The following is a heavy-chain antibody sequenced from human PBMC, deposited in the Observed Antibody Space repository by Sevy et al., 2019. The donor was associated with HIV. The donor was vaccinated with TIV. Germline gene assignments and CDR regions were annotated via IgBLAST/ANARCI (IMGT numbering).Heavy chain of an antibody. CDR3: ARVSGSEKDSFDI. D-gene: IGHD3-10*01. V-gene: IGHV3-53*01. CDR2: IYSGGRT. CDR1: GFTVSSNY. Sequence: GGSLRLSCAASGFTVSSNYMSWVRQAPGKGLEWVSVIYSGGRTYYADSVKGGFTISRDNSKNMVYHQMNSLGAEDTAVYYCARVSGSEKDSFDIWGQGTMVTVSS. J-gene: IGHJ3*02.